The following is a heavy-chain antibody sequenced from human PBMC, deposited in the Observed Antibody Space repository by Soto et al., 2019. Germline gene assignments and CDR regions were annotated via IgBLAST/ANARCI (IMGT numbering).Heavy chain of an antibody. J-gene: IGHJ6*03. Sequence: SETLSLTCTVSGGSISSYYWSWIRQPPGKGLEWIGYIYYSGSTNYNPSLKSRVTISVDTSKNQFSLKLSSVTAADTAVYYCARHEQRGAYYYYNYMDVWGKGTMVTVSS. V-gene: IGHV4-59*08. CDR1: GGSISSYY. CDR2: IYYSGST. CDR3: ARHEQRGAYYYYNYMDV. D-gene: IGHD1-26*01.